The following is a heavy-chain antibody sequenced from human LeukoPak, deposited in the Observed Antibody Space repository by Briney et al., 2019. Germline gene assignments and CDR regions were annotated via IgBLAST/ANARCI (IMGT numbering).Heavy chain of an antibody. CDR1: GFTFSSYS. V-gene: IGHV3-48*02. J-gene: IGHJ4*02. CDR3: ARVTAAAGDY. CDR2: ISSSISTI. D-gene: IGHD6-13*01. Sequence: PGGSLRLSCAASGFTFSSYSMNGVRQAPGKGLEGVSYISSSISTIYYADSVKGRFTISRDNAKNSLYLQMNSLRDEDTAVYYCARVTAAAGDYWGQGTLVTVSS.